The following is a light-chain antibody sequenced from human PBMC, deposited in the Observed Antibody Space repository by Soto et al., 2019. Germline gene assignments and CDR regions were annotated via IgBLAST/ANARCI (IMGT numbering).Light chain of an antibody. CDR3: QQYDDWPLT. J-gene: IGKJ3*01. Sequence: EVVLTQSPGTLSASPGERATFTCRASQSIGSDLAWYQQRPGQAPRLLIDGASTRTTGIPARFSGSGSGTEFNLTISSLQSEDFAVYYCQQYDDWPLTFGPGTKVDLK. V-gene: IGKV3-15*01. CDR2: GAS. CDR1: QSIGSD.